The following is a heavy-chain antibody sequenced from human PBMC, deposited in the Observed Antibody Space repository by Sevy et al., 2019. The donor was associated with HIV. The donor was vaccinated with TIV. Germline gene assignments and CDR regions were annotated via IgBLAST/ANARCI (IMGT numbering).Heavy chain of an antibody. Sequence: AETLSLTCTVSGGSISSYYWSWIRQPPGKGLEWIGYIYYSGSTNYNPSLKSRVTISVDTSKNQFSLKLSSVTAADTVVYYCARARYYDSSGSYYYGMDVWGQGTTVLVSS. CDR1: GGSISSYY. D-gene: IGHD3-22*01. V-gene: IGHV4-59*01. CDR3: ARARYYDSSGSYYYGMDV. CDR2: IYYSGST. J-gene: IGHJ6*02.